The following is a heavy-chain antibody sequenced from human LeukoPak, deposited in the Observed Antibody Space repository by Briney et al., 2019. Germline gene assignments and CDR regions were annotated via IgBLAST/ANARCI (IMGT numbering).Heavy chain of an antibody. CDR2: TYYRSKWYN. V-gene: IGHV6-1*01. D-gene: IGHD3-10*01. Sequence: SQTLSLTCAISGDSVSSNSAAWNWIRQSPSRGLEWLGRTYYRSKWYNDYAVSVKSRITINPDTSKNQFSLQLNSVTPEDTAVYYCARVAMVRGVMTGYYYYGMDVWGQGTTVTVFS. CDR3: ARVAMVRGVMTGYYYYGMDV. J-gene: IGHJ6*02. CDR1: GDSVSSNSAA.